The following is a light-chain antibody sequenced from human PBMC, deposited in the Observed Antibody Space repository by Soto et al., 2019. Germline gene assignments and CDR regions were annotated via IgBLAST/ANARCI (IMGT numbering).Light chain of an antibody. Sequence: SVMTQSPASLAVSLCERPTINCKSSQSVLYSSNNKKYLAWYQQKPGKAPKLLIYKASSLESGVPPRFSGSGSGTECTLTISSLQTDDCATYYCQQYNSYPWTFCQGTKVDIK. J-gene: IGKJ1*01. V-gene: IGKV4-1*01. CDR2: KAS. CDR3: QQYNSYPWT. CDR1: QSVLYSSNNKKY.